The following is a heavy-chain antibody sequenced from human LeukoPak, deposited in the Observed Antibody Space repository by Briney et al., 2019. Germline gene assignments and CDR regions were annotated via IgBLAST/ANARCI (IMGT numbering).Heavy chain of an antibody. CDR3: ARDPGPLRMYYYDSSGPKGAFDI. CDR1: GFTFRDSY. Sequence: LRLSCAASGFTFRDSYMSWIRQHPGKGLEWIGYIYYSGSTYYNPSLKSRVTISVDTSKNQFSLKLSSVTAADTAVYYCARDPGPLRMYYYDSSGPKGAFDIWGQGTMVTVSS. V-gene: IGHV4-31*02. J-gene: IGHJ3*02. CDR2: IYYSGST. D-gene: IGHD3-22*01.